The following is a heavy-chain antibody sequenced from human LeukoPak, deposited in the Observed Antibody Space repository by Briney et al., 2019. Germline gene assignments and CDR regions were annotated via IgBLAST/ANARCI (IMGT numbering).Heavy chain of an antibody. V-gene: IGHV4-39*07. CDR3: ARASHYYDSSGYHNWFDP. Sequence: PSETLSLTCTVSGGSISSSRYYWGWIRQPPGKGLEWFGSIYYSGRTYYHPSLKSRVTISVETSKNQLSLKLSSVTAADTAVYYCARASHYYDSSGYHNWFDPWGQGTLVTVSS. J-gene: IGHJ5*02. D-gene: IGHD3-22*01. CDR1: GGSISSSRYY. CDR2: IYYSGRT.